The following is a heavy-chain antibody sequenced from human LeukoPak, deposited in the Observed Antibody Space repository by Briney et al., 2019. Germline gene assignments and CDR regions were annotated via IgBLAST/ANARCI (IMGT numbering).Heavy chain of an antibody. CDR3: ARPQIAVAGTDWFDP. D-gene: IGHD6-19*01. Sequence: ASVKVSCKASGYTFTGYYMHWVRQAPGQGLEWMGWINPTSGGTNYAQKFQGRVTMTRDTSISTAYMELSKLRSDDTAVYYCARPQIAVAGTDWFDPWGQGTLVTVSS. CDR1: GYTFTGYY. J-gene: IGHJ5*02. CDR2: INPTSGGT. V-gene: IGHV1-2*02.